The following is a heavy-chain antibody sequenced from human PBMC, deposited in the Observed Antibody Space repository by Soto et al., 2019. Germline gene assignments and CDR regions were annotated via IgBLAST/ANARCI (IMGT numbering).Heavy chain of an antibody. CDR1: GGSISSGGYS. D-gene: IGHD3-3*01. CDR2: IYHSGST. V-gene: IGHV4-30-2*01. CDR3: ARVAYDFWSGYYVNWYDP. J-gene: IGHJ5*02. Sequence: PSETLSLTCAVSGGSISSGGYSWSWIRQPPGKGLEWIGYIYHSGSTYYNPSLKSRVTISVDRSKNQFSLKPSSVTAADTAVYYCARVAYDFWSGYYVNWYDPWGQGTLVTVSS.